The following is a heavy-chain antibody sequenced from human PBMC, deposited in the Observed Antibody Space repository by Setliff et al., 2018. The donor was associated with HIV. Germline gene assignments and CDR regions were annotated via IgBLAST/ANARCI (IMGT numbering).Heavy chain of an antibody. CDR1: GASIRSQY. V-gene: IGHV4-59*11. CDR3: ARARGSTLYINTFDS. CDR2: ISYSGST. Sequence: PSETLSLTCTVSGASIRSQYWSWIRKPPGKGLEWIGYISYSGSTNYNPSLESRVAMSVDTSKQQFSLEVSSVTAADTAVYYCARARGSTLYINTFDSWGQGTLVTVSS. J-gene: IGHJ4*02. D-gene: IGHD3-16*01.